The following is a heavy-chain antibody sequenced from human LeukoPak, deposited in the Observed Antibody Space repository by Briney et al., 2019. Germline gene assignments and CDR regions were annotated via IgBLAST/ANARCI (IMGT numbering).Heavy chain of an antibody. CDR1: GGSISSGGYY. CDR2: IYHSGST. Sequence: SETLSLTCTVSGGSISSGGYYWSWIRQPPGKGLEWIGYIYHSGSTYYNPSLKSRVTISVDRSKNQFSLKLSSVTAADTAVYYCARTELQSEQLVEDYFDYWGQGTLVTVSS. J-gene: IGHJ4*02. V-gene: IGHV4-30-2*01. CDR3: ARTELQSEQLVEDYFDY. D-gene: IGHD6-13*01.